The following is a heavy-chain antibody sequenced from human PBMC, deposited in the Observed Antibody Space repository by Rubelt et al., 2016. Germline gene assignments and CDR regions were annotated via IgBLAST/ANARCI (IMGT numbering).Heavy chain of an antibody. J-gene: IGHJ5*02. CDR2: INHSGST. V-gene: IGHV4-39*07. CDR1: GGSISSSSYY. Sequence: QLQLQESGPGLVKPSETLSLTCTVSGGSISSSSYYWGWIRQPPGKGLEWIGEINHSGSTYYNPSLRSVVTTEVDSSENEFSLMVSVCTAAETAVYYGAGLWAMEGSRRDWFDPWGQGTLVTVSS. CDR3: AGLWAMEGSRRDWFDP. D-gene: IGHD5-18*01.